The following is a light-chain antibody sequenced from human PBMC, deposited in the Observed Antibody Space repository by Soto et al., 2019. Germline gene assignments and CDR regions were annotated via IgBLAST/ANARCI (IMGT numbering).Light chain of an antibody. CDR2: GAS. CDR1: QSVSSSY. CDR3: QQYGSSPGLT. Sequence: IVLTQSPGTLSLSPWERATLSCRASQSVSSSYLAWYQQKPGQAPRLLIYGASSRATGIPDRFSGSGSGTDFTLTISRLEPEDFAAYYCQQYGSSPGLTFGGGTKVDIK. J-gene: IGKJ4*01. V-gene: IGKV3-20*01.